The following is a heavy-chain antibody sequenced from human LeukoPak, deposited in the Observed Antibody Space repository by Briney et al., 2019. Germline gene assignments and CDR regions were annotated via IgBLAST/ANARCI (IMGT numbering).Heavy chain of an antibody. V-gene: IGHV3-30*03. J-gene: IGHJ4*02. Sequence: GGSLRLSCAASGFIFSSYWMSWVRQAPGKGLEWVAVISYDGSNKYYADSVKGRFTISRDNSKNTLYLQMNSLRAEDTAVYYCARWRYYYDSSGYYSGWGQGTLVTVSS. D-gene: IGHD3-22*01. CDR1: GFIFSSYW. CDR3: ARWRYYYDSSGYYSG. CDR2: ISYDGSNK.